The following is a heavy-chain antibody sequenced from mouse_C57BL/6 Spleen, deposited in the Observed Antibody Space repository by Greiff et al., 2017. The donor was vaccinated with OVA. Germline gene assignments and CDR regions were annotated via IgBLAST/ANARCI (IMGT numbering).Heavy chain of an antibody. D-gene: IGHD2-4*01. Sequence: EVKLMESGGGLVQSGRSLRLSCATSGFTFSDFYMEWVRQAPGRGRGGIAASRNKANDYTTEYSASVKGRFIVSRDTSQSILYLQMNALRAEDTAIYYCARDGDYEGAMDYWGQGTSVTVSS. CDR1: GFTFSDFY. CDR3: ARDGDYEGAMDY. CDR2: SRNKANDYTT. J-gene: IGHJ4*01. V-gene: IGHV7-1*01.